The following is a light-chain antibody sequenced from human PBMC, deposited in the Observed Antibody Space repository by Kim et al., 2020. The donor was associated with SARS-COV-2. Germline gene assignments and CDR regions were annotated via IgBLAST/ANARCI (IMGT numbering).Light chain of an antibody. V-gene: IGKV3-20*01. J-gene: IGKJ1*01. CDR3: QQYHSPPRT. CDR1: QTVVSNY. CDR2: GAS. Sequence: EIVLTQSPGTLSLSPGERATLSCRASQTVVSNYLAWYQQKPGQAPRLLIYGASSRATGIPDRFSGSGSGTDFTLTVSRLEPEDSAVYYCQQYHSPPRTFGQGTKVDIK.